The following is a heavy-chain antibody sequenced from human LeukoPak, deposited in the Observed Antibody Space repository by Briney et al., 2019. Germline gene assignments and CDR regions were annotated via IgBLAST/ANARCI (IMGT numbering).Heavy chain of an antibody. V-gene: IGHV3-7*01. CDR1: GFTFSSYW. CDR2: IKQDGSEK. Sequence: GGSLKLSCAASGFTFSSYWMSWVRQAPGKGLEWVANIKQDGSEKYYVDSVKGRFTISRDNAKNSLYLQMNSLRAEDTAVYYCARGARQWLVPDFDYWGQGTLVTVSS. CDR3: ARGARQWLVPDFDY. D-gene: IGHD6-19*01. J-gene: IGHJ4*02.